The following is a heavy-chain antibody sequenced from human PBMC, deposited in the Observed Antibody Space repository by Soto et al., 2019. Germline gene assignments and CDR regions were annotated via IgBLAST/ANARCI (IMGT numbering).Heavy chain of an antibody. J-gene: IGHJ6*02. V-gene: IGHV1-69*01. D-gene: IGHD5-12*01. CDR2: IIPVSGTP. Sequence: QVQLVQSGAEVKKPGSSVKVSCKTFRGAFSGYPISWVRQAPRQGLEWMGGIIPVSGTPNYSQKFQDRVTITADESASTAYMELSSLRSYDTAVYYCARAMSSRDGYIGSYYYGLDVWGQGTTVTVSS. CDR3: ARAMSSRDGYIGSYYYGLDV. CDR1: RGAFSGYP.